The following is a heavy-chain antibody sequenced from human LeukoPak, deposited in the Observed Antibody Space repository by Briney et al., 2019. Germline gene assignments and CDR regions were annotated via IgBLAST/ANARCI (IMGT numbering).Heavy chain of an antibody. J-gene: IGHJ6*02. D-gene: IGHD2-2*01. CDR3: AREDIVVVPAARNYYYYGMDV. CDR1: GYSFTSYW. CDR2: IYPGDSDT. V-gene: IGHV5-51*01. Sequence: GESLKISCKGSGYSFTSYWIGWVRQMPGKGLEWMGIIYPGDSDTRYSPSFQGQVTISADKSISTAYLQWSSLKASDTAMYYCAREDIVVVPAARNYYYYGMDVWGQGTTVTVSS.